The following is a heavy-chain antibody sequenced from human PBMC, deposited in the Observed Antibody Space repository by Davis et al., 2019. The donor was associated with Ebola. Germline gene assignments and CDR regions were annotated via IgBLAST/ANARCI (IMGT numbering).Heavy chain of an antibody. CDR2: IKGKTDGGTT. V-gene: IGHV3-15*01. Sequence: GGSLRLSCAASGFTFSNAWMSWVRQAPGKGLEWVGRIKGKTDGGTTDYAAPVKGRFTISRDDSKNTLYLQMNSLKTEDTAVYYCTTDRAGCISTSCYVYYYYGMDVWGQGTTVTVSS. CDR1: GFTFSNAW. J-gene: IGHJ6*02. D-gene: IGHD2-2*01. CDR3: TTDRAGCISTSCYVYYYYGMDV.